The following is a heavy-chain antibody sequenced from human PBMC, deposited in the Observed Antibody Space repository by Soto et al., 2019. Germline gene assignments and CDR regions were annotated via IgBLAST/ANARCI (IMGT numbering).Heavy chain of an antibody. CDR1: GFTVSSNY. V-gene: IGHV3-53*01. CDR3: AGSGYSYSYLDY. Sequence: LRLSCAASGFTVSSNYMSWVRQAPGKGLEWVSVIYSGGSTYYAGSVKGRFTISRDNSKNTLYLQMNSLRAEDTAVYYCAGSGYSYSYLDYSYPGTLVSV. D-gene: IGHD5-18*01. CDR2: IYSGGST. J-gene: IGHJ4*02.